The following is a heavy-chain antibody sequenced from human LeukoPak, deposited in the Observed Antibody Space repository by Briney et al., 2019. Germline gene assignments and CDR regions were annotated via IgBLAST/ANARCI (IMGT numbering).Heavy chain of an antibody. Sequence: SETLSLTCTVSGGSISSDYWSWIRQPAGKGLEWIGRIYNTGTTNYNSSLKSRVTMSVDTSTNQFSLRLSSVTAADTAVHYCARESGNDRKLDYWGQGTLVTVSS. V-gene: IGHV4-4*07. J-gene: IGHJ4*02. D-gene: IGHD5-12*01. CDR3: ARESGNDRKLDY. CDR1: GGSISSDY. CDR2: IYNTGTT.